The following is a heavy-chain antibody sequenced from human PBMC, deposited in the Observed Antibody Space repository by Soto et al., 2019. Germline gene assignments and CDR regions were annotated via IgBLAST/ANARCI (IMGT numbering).Heavy chain of an antibody. D-gene: IGHD6-25*01. CDR3: ARSEGGFFYGMDV. Sequence: QVQLVQSGAEVKKPGSSVKVSCKASGGNFASYAIFWVRQAPGQGLEWMGGIIPIFGTATYAQRFQDRVTIKADKSTNTAYMELNSLRFGDTAVYYCARSEGGFFYGMDVWGQGTTVTVSS. CDR1: GGNFASYA. J-gene: IGHJ6*02. CDR2: IIPIFGTA. V-gene: IGHV1-69*06.